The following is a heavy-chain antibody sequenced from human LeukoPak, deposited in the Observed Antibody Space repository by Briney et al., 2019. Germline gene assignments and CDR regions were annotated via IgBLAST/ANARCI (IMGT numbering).Heavy chain of an antibody. J-gene: IGHJ4*02. D-gene: IGHD4-17*01. Sequence: GGSLRLSCAASGLTFSSYDMNWVRQAPGKGLEWVSSISSSSTYIYYADSVKGRFTISRDNAKNSLYLQMNSLRAEDTAVYYCAKDATTVTTGYYFDYWGQGTLVTVSS. CDR3: AKDATTVTTGYYFDY. CDR2: ISSSSTYI. V-gene: IGHV3-21*01. CDR1: GLTFSSYD.